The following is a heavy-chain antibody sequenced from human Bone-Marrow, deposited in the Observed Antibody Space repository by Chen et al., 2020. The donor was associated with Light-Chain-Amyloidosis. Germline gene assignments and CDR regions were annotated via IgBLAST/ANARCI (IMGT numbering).Heavy chain of an antibody. D-gene: IGHD6-6*01. CDR2: INHSGST. CDR3: ARGHSNVYSSSAQRRNWFDP. V-gene: IGHV4-34*01. J-gene: IGHJ5*02. Sequence: QVQLQQWGAGLLKPSETLSLTCAVYGGFFSGYYWSWIRQPPGKGLEWIGEINHSGSTNYNPSLKSRVTISVDTSKNQISLKLSSVTAADTAVYYCARGHSNVYSSSAQRRNWFDPWGQGTLVTVSS. CDR1: GGFFSGYY.